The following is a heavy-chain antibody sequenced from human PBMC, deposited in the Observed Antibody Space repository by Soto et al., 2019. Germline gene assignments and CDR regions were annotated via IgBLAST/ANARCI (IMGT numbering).Heavy chain of an antibody. V-gene: IGHV2-5*02. CDR3: AHVYGGYDNFDY. CDR1: GFSLSTSGVG. J-gene: IGHJ4*02. Sequence: KESGPTLVKPAQTLTLTCTFSGFSLSTSGVGVGWIRQPPGKALEWLALIYWDDDKRYSPSLKSRLTITKDTSKNQVVLTMTNMDPVDTATYYCAHVYGGYDNFDYWGQGTLVTVSS. CDR2: IYWDDDK. D-gene: IGHD5-12*01.